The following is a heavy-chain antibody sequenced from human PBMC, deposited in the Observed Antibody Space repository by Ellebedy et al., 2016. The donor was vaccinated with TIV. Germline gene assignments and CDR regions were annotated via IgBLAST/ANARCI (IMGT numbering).Heavy chain of an antibody. J-gene: IGHJ4*02. D-gene: IGHD6-13*01. CDR2: IIPILGIA. CDR3: ASSPDPVYSSFVY. V-gene: IGHV1-69*04. CDR1: GGTFSSYA. Sequence: AASVKVSCKASGGTFSSYAISWVRQAPGQGLEWMGRIIPILGIANYAQKFQGRVTITADKSTSTAYMELRSLRSDDTAVYYCASSPDPVYSSFVYWGQGTLVTVSS.